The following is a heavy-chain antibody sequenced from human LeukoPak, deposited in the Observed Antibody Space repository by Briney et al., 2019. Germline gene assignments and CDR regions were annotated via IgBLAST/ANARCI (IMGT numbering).Heavy chain of an antibody. CDR1: GYTFTGYY. D-gene: IGHD3-22*01. Sequence: ASVKVSCKASGYTFTGYYMHWVRQASGQGLEWMGWINPNSGGTNYAQKFQGRVTMTRDTSISTAYMELSRLRSDDTAVYYCARAWNYYDSSGPRDAFDIWGQGTMVTVSS. CDR2: INPNSGGT. V-gene: IGHV1-2*02. J-gene: IGHJ3*02. CDR3: ARAWNYYDSSGPRDAFDI.